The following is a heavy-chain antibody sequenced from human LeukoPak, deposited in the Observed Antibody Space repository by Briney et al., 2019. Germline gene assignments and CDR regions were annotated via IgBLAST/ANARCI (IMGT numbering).Heavy chain of an antibody. J-gene: IGHJ5*02. CDR1: GYSISSGYY. V-gene: IGHV4-38-2*01. Sequence: SETLSLTCAVSGYSISSGYYWGWIRQPPGKGLEWIGSIYHSGSTYYNPSLKSRVTISVDTSKNHFSLRLSSVTAADTAVYYCARGSYCSTTSCYLGTWFDPWGQGTLVIVSS. CDR2: IYHSGST. CDR3: ARGSYCSTTSCYLGTWFDP. D-gene: IGHD2-2*01.